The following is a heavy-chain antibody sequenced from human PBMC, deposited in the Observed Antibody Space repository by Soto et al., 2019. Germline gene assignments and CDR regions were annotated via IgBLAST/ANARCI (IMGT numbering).Heavy chain of an antibody. J-gene: IGHJ4*02. Sequence: WWSLRLSCASSVFTFSSYAMSWFRQAPGKGLEWVSAISGSGGSTYYADSVKGRFAISRDNSKNTLYLQMNSLRAEDTAVYYCANHAAGYFDYWGQGTLVTVSS. CDR2: ISGSGGST. CDR1: VFTFSSYA. V-gene: IGHV3-23*01. D-gene: IGHD6-25*01. CDR3: ANHAAGYFDY.